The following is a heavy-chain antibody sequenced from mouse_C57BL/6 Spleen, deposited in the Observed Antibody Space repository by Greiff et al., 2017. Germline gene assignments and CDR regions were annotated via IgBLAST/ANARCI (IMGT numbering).Heavy chain of an antibody. V-gene: IGHV1-69*01. CDR3: ARVGYYYGSSHPAWFAY. Sequence: QVQLQQPGAELVMPGASVKLSCKASGYTFTSYWMHWVKQRPGQGLEWIGEIDPSDSYTNYNQKFKGKSTLTVDKSSSTAYMQLSSLTSEDSAVYYCARVGYYYGSSHPAWFAYWGQGTLVTVSA. J-gene: IGHJ3*01. D-gene: IGHD1-1*01. CDR1: GYTFTSYW. CDR2: IDPSDSYT.